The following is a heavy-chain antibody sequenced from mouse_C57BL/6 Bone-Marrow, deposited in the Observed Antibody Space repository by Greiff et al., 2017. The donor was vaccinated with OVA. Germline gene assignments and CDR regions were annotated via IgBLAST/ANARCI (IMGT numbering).Heavy chain of an antibody. CDR2: INPSNGGT. Sequence: VQLQQPGAELVKPGASVKLSCKSSGYTFTSYYMSWVKQRPGQGLEWIGGINPSNGGTNFNETFKSKATLTADKSSNTAYMQLSSLTSEDSAVYYCSRSGYGGFAYWGQGTLVTVSA. J-gene: IGHJ3*01. CDR3: SRSGYGGFAY. V-gene: IGHV1S81*02. D-gene: IGHD1-1*02. CDR1: GYTFTSYY.